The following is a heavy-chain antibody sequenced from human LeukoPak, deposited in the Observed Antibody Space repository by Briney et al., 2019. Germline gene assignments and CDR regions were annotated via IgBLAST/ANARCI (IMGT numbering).Heavy chain of an antibody. Sequence: ASVKVSCKASGYTFASYDINWVRQATGQGLEWMGWMNPNSGNTGYAQKFQGRVTITRNTSISTAYMELSSLRSEDTAVYYCARWLGVDPNYGSGTFDYWGQGTLVTVSS. J-gene: IGHJ4*02. CDR1: GYTFASYD. D-gene: IGHD3-10*01. CDR2: MNPNSGNT. CDR3: ARWLGVDPNYGSGTFDY. V-gene: IGHV1-8*03.